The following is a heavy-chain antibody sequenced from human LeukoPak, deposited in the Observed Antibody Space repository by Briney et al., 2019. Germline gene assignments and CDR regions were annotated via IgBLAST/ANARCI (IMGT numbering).Heavy chain of an antibody. CDR1: GXSFTNYC. J-gene: IGHJ4*02. CDR3: ARLTPSATGGDY. CDR2: IYPGDSDT. V-gene: IGHV5-51*01. D-gene: IGHD1-14*01. Sequence: GESLKISFKGSGXSFTNYCIGWVRQMPGRGLEWMGIIYPGDSDTRYSPSFQGQVTISVDKSINTAYLQWSSLKASDTAMYYCARLTPSATGGDYWGQGTLVTVSS.